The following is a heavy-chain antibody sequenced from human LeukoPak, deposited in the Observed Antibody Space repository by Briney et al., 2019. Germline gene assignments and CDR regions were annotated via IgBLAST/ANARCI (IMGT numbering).Heavy chain of an antibody. V-gene: IGHV4-4*02. Sequence: SETLSLTCAVSGGSISSSNWWSWVRQPPGKGLEWMGEIYHSGSTNYNPSLKSRVTISVDKSKNQFSLKLSSVTAADTAVYYCARDRTMVRGVCVTWGQGTLVTVSS. CDR1: GGSISSSNW. J-gene: IGHJ5*02. CDR3: ARDRTMVRGVCVT. CDR2: IYHSGST. D-gene: IGHD3-10*01.